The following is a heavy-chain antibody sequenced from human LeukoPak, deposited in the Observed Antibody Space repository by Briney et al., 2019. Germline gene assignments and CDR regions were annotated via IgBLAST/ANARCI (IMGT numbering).Heavy chain of an antibody. CDR2: ISSSSSTI. CDR1: GFTFSSYS. Sequence: HPGGSLRLSCAASGFTFSSYSMNWVRQAPGKGLEWVSYISSSSSTIYYADSVKGRFTISRDNAKNSLYLQMNSLRAEDTAVYYCARGGYSYGAYRPSLTTYYYYYYMDVWGKGTTVTVSS. CDR3: ARGGYSYGAYRPSLTTYYYYYYMDV. V-gene: IGHV3-48*01. D-gene: IGHD5-18*01. J-gene: IGHJ6*03.